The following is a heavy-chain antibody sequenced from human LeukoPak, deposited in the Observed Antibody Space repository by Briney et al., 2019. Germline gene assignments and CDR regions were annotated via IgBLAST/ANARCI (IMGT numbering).Heavy chain of an antibody. CDR3: ARQGFSGYYKSLYYFDY. CDR1: GYSFTSYW. CDR2: IYPGDSDT. V-gene: IGHV5-51*01. J-gene: IGHJ4*02. Sequence: PGESLKISCKGSGYSFTSYWIGWVRQMPGKGLEWMGIIYPGDSDTRYSPSFQGQATISADKSISTAYLQWSSLKASDTAMYYCARQGFSGYYKSLYYFDYWGQGTLVTVSS. D-gene: IGHD3-9*01.